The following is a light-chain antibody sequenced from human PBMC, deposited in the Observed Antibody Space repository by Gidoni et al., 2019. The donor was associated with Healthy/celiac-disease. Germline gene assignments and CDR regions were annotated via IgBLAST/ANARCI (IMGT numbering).Light chain of an antibody. Sequence: QMTQSPSSLSASVGDRVTITCQASQDISNYLNWYQQKPGKAPKLLIYDASNLETGVPSRFSGSGSGTDFTFTISSLQPEDIATYYCQQYDNLPLTFGGGTKVEIK. J-gene: IGKJ4*01. CDR1: QDISNY. V-gene: IGKV1-33*01. CDR2: DAS. CDR3: QQYDNLPLT.